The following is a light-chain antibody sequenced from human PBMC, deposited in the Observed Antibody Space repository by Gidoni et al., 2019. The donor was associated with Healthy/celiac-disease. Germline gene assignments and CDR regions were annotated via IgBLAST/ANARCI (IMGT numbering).Light chain of an antibody. Sequence: QMTQSPSSLSASVGDRVTITCQASQDISNYLNWYQQKPGKAPKLLIYDASNLETGVPSRFSGSGSGTDFTFTISSLQPEDIATYYCQQYDNLPLTFGGGTKVEIK. J-gene: IGKJ4*01. CDR1: QDISNY. V-gene: IGKV1-33*01. CDR2: DAS. CDR3: QQYDNLPLT.